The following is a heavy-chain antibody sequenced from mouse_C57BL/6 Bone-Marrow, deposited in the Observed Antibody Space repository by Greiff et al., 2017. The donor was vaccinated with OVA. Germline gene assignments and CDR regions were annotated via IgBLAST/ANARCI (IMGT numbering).Heavy chain of an antibody. D-gene: IGHD3-1*01. CDR1: GFTFSSYG. CDR2: ISSGGSYT. J-gene: IGHJ2*01. V-gene: IGHV5-6*02. CDR3: ARRRGFYFDY. Sequence: EVNLVESGGDLVKPGGSLKLSCAASGFTFSSYGMSWVRQTPDKRLEWVATISSGGSYTYYPDSVKGRFTISRDNAKNTLYLQMSSLKSEDTAMYYCARRRGFYFDYWGQGTTLTVSS.